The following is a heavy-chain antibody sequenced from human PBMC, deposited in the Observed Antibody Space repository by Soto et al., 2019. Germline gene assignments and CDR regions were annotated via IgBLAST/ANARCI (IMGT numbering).Heavy chain of an antibody. Sequence: PGGSLRLSCAASGFTFSSYAMRWVRQAPGKGLEWVAVISYDGSNKYYADSVKGRFTISRDNSKNTLYLQMNSLRAEDTAVYYCASVREWDYWGQGTLVTVSS. D-gene: IGHD2-8*01. CDR3: ASVREWDY. J-gene: IGHJ4*02. CDR2: ISYDGSNK. CDR1: GFTFSSYA. V-gene: IGHV3-30-3*01.